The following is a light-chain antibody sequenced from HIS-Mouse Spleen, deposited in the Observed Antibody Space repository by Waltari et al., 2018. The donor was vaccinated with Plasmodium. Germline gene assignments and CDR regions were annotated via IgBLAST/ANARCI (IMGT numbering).Light chain of an antibody. CDR1: ALPKKY. J-gene: IGLJ3*02. Sequence: SYELTQPPSVSVSPGQTARITCSGDALPKKYAYWYQPKSGQAPVLDIYEDSKRPPGIPERFSGSSSGTMATLTISGAQVEDEADYYCYSTDSSGNHRVFGGGTKLTVL. CDR3: YSTDSSGNHRV. V-gene: IGLV3-10*01. CDR2: EDS.